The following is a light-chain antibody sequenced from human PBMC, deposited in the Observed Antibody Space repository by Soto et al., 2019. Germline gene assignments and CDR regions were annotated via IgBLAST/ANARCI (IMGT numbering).Light chain of an antibody. J-gene: IGKJ2*01. CDR1: QTISTH. CDR3: QQSLTIPST. CDR2: AAS. Sequence: DIQMTQSPSSLSASVRDRVTITCRASQTISTHLNWYQQKPGKATKLLIYAASTLQSGVPSRFSGSGSGTDFTLTINSLQPEDFATYYCQQSLTIPSTFGQGTKLEIK. V-gene: IGKV1-39*01.